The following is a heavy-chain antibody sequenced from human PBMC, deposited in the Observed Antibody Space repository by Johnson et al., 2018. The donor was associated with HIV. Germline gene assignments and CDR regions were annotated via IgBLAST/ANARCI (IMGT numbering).Heavy chain of an antibody. J-gene: IGHJ3*02. CDR2: IRYDGSNK. D-gene: IGHD6-13*01. CDR3: ERVGGVEAAVGVVAFDI. CDR1: GFTFSSYG. V-gene: IGHV3-30*02. Sequence: QVQLVESGGGVVQPGGSLRLSCAASGFTFSSYGMHWVRQAPGKGLEWVAFIRYDGSNKYYADSVKGRFTISRDNAENSLYLQMNSLRAEDTAVYYCERVGGVEAAVGVVAFDIWGQGTLVTVSS.